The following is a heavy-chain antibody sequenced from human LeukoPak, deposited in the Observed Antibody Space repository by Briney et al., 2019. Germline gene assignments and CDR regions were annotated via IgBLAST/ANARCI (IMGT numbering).Heavy chain of an antibody. V-gene: IGHV3-30-3*01. D-gene: IGHD6-13*01. CDR1: GFTFSSYA. J-gene: IGHJ4*02. Sequence: GGSLRLSCAASGFTFSSYAMHWVSQAPGKGLEWVAVISYDGSNKYYADSVKDRFTISRDNSKNTLYLQMNSLRAEDTAVYYCARAASTYSSRLDYWGQGTLVTVSS. CDR2: ISYDGSNK. CDR3: ARAASTYSSRLDY.